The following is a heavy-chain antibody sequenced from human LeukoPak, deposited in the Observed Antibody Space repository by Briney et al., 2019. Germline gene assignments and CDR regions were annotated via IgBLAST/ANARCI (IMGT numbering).Heavy chain of an antibody. J-gene: IGHJ5*02. Sequence: ASVKVSCKASGYTFTSYDINWVRQATGQGLEWMGWMNPNIGNTDYAQKFQGRVSMTWNTSISTPYMELSSLKSEDTAVYYCAKIGAAARRTPNPRWFDPWGQGTLVTVSS. D-gene: IGHD6-6*01. V-gene: IGHV1-8*01. CDR3: AKIGAAARRTPNPRWFDP. CDR2: MNPNIGNT. CDR1: GYTFTSYD.